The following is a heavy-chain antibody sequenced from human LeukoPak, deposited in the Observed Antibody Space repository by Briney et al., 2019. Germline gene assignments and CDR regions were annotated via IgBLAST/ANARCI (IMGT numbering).Heavy chain of an antibody. J-gene: IGHJ4*02. D-gene: IGHD2-15*01. CDR1: GYTFSGYY. CDR3: ARDRSGGSCQIEY. CDR2: INPNSGGT. Sequence: ASVKVSCKASGYTFSGYYMHWVRQAPGQGLEWMGLINPNSGGTNYAQKFQGRVTMTWDTSISTAYMDLSRLRSDDTAVYYCARDRSGGSCQIEYWGQGTLVTVST. V-gene: IGHV1-2*02.